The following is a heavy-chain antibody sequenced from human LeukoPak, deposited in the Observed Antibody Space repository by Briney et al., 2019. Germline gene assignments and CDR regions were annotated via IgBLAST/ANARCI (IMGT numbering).Heavy chain of an antibody. CDR1: GDSVSSKNGA. CDR2: TYYRSKWYD. CDR3: ARDLGTSGWYTFDF. V-gene: IGHV6-1*01. J-gene: IGHJ5*01. D-gene: IGHD6-19*01. Sequence: SQTLSLTYAISGDSVSSKNGAWNWIRQSPSRGLEWLGRTYYRSKWYDEYADSVKGRVTISPDTSKNQFSLHVYSVTPEDTAVYCCARDLGTSGWYTFDFWGQGTLVTVSS.